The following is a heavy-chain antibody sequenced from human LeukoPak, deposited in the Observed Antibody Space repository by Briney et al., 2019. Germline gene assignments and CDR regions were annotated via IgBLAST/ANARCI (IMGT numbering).Heavy chain of an antibody. J-gene: IGHJ6*02. CDR1: GGSISSSSYY. V-gene: IGHV4-39*07. CDR2: INHSGST. CDR3: ARSPPVLRLRSYYSYGMDV. D-gene: IGHD5-12*01. Sequence: SETLSLTCTVSGGSISSSSYYWGWSRQPPGKGLEWIGEINHSGSTNYKPPLKRRVTISVDTSKNQFSLKLSSVTAAHTAVYYCARSPPVLRLRSYYSYGMDVWGQGTTVTVSS.